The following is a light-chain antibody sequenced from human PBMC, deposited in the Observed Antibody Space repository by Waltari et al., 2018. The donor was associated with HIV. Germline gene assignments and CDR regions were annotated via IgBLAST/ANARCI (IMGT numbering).Light chain of an antibody. V-gene: IGKV3-20*01. J-gene: IGKJ1*01. CDR2: GAS. CDR1: QTVSSSS. Sequence: EIVLTQSPDTVSLSPGERVTLSCRASQTVSSSSLAWHQQKPGQAPRLLIYGASSRATGIPDRFSGSGSGTDFTLTISRLEPEDFAVYYCHQYYSTPQTFGQGTKVEVK. CDR3: HQYYSTPQT.